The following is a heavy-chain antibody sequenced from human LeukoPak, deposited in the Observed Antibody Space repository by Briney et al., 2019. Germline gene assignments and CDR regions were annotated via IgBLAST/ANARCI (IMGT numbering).Heavy chain of an antibody. V-gene: IGHV3-30-3*01. D-gene: IGHD1-26*01. Sequence: GGSLRLSCAASGFTFSSYAMHWVRQAPGKGLEWVAVISYDGSNKYYADSVKGRFTISRDNSKNTLYLQMNSLRAEDTAVYYCAKDSMFSGSSYYFDYWGQGTLVTVSS. CDR3: AKDSMFSGSSYYFDY. CDR2: ISYDGSNK. CDR1: GFTFSSYA. J-gene: IGHJ4*02.